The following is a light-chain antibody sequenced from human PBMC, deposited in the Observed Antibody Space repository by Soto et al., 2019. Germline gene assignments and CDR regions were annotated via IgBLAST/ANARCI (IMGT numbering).Light chain of an antibody. CDR1: QSISDW. J-gene: IGKJ3*01. CDR2: KWS. Sequence: DIQMTQSPSTLSTSEGDRVTITCRASQSISDWLAWYQHKPGKAPTLLIYKWSTLQSGVPSRFSAGGSGTEFTLTISNLQTDYFVTYYCQRFNSFPFTFGLGTKVDI. V-gene: IGKV1-5*03. CDR3: QRFNSFPFT.